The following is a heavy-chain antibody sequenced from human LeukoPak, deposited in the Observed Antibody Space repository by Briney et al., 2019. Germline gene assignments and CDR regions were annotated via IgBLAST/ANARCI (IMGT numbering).Heavy chain of an antibody. V-gene: IGHV4-61*02. CDR1: GGSISSGDYF. J-gene: IGHJ6*03. Sequence: SETLSLTCTVSGGSISSGDYFWSWIRQPAGKGLEWIGRIYASGSTSYNPSLKSRVTISVDTSKNQFSLKLSSVTAADTAVYYCARVYAPYSGSWYVPDYYYYYMDVWGKGTTVTISS. D-gene: IGHD6-13*01. CDR3: ARVYAPYSGSWYVPDYYYYYMDV. CDR2: IYASGST.